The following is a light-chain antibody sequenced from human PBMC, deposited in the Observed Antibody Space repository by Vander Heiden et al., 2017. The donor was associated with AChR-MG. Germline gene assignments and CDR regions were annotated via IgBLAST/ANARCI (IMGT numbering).Light chain of an antibody. CDR2: DAS. CDR1: ETVSSDS. Sequence: EIVLTQSPGTLSLSPGERGTLSCRASETVSSDSLAWYQQRPGQPPRLLIFDASNRATGIPDRFSGSGSGTDFTLTISRLEPEDFAVYYCQQDASSPRTFGQGTKLEVK. CDR3: QQDASSPRT. V-gene: IGKV3-20*01. J-gene: IGKJ2*01.